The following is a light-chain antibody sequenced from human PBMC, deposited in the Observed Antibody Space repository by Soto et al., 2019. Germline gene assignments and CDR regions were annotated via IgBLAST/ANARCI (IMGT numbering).Light chain of an antibody. J-gene: IGKJ1*01. V-gene: IGKV3-20*01. CDR2: GAS. CDR1: QSVSSSY. CDR3: QQYGSSPPT. Sequence: EIVLTQSPGTLSLSPGERATLSCRASQSVSSSYLAWYQQKPGQAPRLLIYGASSRATGFPDRFSGSGSGTDFTLTISRLEPEDFAVYSCQQYGSSPPTFGQGTKVEIK.